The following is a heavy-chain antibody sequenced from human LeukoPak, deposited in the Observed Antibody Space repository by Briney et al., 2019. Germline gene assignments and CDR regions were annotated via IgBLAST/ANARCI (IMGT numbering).Heavy chain of an antibody. D-gene: IGHD3-3*01. V-gene: IGHV4-34*01. J-gene: IGHJ6*03. CDR3: ARGRFWSGYYTGSYYYYMDV. CDR1: GGSFSGYY. Sequence: SETLSLTCAVYGGSFSGYYWSWIRQPPGKGLEWIGEINHSGSTNYNPSLKSRVTISVDTSKNQFSLKVSSVTAADTAVYYCARGRFWSGYYTGSYYYYMDVWGKGTTVTVSS. CDR2: INHSGST.